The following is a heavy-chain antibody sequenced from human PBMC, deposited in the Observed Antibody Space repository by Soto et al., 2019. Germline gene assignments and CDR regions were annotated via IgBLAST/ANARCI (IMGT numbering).Heavy chain of an antibody. CDR3: AREYCSGGNCHLPWFHP. D-gene: IGHD2-15*01. Sequence: PGGSLRLSCAASGFTVSGNYMSWVRQAPGKGLEWVSVMYSGGDPYYADSVKGRFTFSRDISKNTLYLQMNSLRAEDTAVYYCAREYCSGGNCHLPWFHPWGQGTLVTVSS. V-gene: IGHV3-53*01. J-gene: IGHJ5*02. CDR1: GFTVSGNY. CDR2: MYSGGDP.